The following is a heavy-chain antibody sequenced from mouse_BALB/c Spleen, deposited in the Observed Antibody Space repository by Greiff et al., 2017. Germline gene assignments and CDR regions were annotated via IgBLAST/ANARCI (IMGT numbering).Heavy chain of an antibody. Sequence: EVQLQQSGTVLARPGASVKMSCKASGYTFTSYWMHWVKQRPGQGLEWIGAIYPGNSDTSYNQKFKGKAKLTAVTSTSTAYMELSSLTNEDSAVYYCTRRYYGNYFDYWGQGTTLTVSS. CDR3: TRRYYGNYFDY. D-gene: IGHD2-1*01. V-gene: IGHV1-5*01. J-gene: IGHJ2*01. CDR1: GYTFTSYW. CDR2: IYPGNSDT.